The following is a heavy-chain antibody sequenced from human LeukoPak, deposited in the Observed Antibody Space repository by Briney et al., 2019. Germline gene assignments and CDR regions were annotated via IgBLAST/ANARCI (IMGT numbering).Heavy chain of an antibody. CDR2: IYSTGCT. CDR3: ARAPILYYFDC. CDR1: GGSISSYY. V-gene: IGHV4-59*08. J-gene: IGHJ4*02. Sequence: PSETLSLTCTVSGGSISSYYWSWIRQPPGKELEWIGYIYSTGCTSYNPSLKSRVTISIDTSKNQFSLNLNSVTAADTAVYYCARAPILYYFDCWGQGTLVTVSS.